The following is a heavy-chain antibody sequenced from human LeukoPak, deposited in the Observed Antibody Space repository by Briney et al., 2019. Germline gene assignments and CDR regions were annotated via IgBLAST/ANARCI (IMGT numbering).Heavy chain of an antibody. Sequence: GGSLRLSCAASGFTYSSYSMNWVRQAPGKGLEWVSSISSSSSYIYYADSVKGRFTISRDNAKTSLYLQMNSLRAEDTAVYYCARAGEVDYGGNSGFYYRGQGTLVTVSS. CDR2: ISSSSSYI. CDR3: ARAGEVDYGGNSGFYY. V-gene: IGHV3-21*01. CDR1: GFTYSSYS. J-gene: IGHJ4*02. D-gene: IGHD4-23*01.